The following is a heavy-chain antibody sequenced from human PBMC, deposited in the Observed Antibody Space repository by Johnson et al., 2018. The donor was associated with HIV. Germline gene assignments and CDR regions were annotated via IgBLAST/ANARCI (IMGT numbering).Heavy chain of an antibody. Sequence: VQLVESGGGLVQPGRSLRLSCAASGFTFDDYAMHWVRQAPGKGLEWVSGISWNSGSIGYAASVKGRFTISRDNAKNSLYLQMNSLRAEDTALYYCARAYSGSYSPRSAFDIWGQGTMVTVSS. J-gene: IGHJ3*02. V-gene: IGHV3-9*01. CDR3: ARAYSGSYSPRSAFDI. CDR2: ISWNSGSI. CDR1: GFTFDDYA. D-gene: IGHD1-26*01.